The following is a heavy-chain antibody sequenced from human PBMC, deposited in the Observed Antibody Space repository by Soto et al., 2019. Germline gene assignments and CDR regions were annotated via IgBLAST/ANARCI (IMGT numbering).Heavy chain of an antibody. V-gene: IGHV5-51*01. CDR3: ARGGVSTRTFDY. J-gene: IGHJ4*02. D-gene: IGHD3-3*01. CDR1: GYNFAGFW. Sequence: PGESLKISCKGSGYNFAGFWIAWVRQMPGKGLELMGIIYPSDSDTRYRPSFQGQVTISADKSISSAYLQWSSLRASDTAMYYCARGGVSTRTFDYWGQGTPVTVSS. CDR2: IYPSDSDT.